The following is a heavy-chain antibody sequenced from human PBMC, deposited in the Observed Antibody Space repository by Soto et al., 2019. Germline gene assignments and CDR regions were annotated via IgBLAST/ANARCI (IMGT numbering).Heavy chain of an antibody. Sequence: QVQLVQSGAEEKKPGASVKVSCKASGYTFTSYAMHWVRQAPPKRLEWMGWINAGNGNTKYSQTFQGRVTITRDTSASTAYMELSSLRSEDTAVYYCARAVAVPADFDYWGQGTLVTVSS. CDR3: ARAVAVPADFDY. V-gene: IGHV1-3*05. CDR1: GYTFTSYA. J-gene: IGHJ4*02. CDR2: INAGNGNT. D-gene: IGHD6-19*01.